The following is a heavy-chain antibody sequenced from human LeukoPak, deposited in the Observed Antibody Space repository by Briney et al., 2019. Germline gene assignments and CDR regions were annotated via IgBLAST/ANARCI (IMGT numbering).Heavy chain of an antibody. J-gene: IGHJ6*02. D-gene: IGHD3-9*01. V-gene: IGHV4-34*09. CDR1: GGSFSVYY. Sequence: SETLSLTCAVYGGSFSVYYWSWIRQPPGKGLEWIGYIYYSGSTYYNPSLKSRVTISVDTSKNQFSLKLSSVTAADTAVYYCARDQGIGRYGNVWGQGTTVTVSS. CDR3: ARDQGIGRYGNV. CDR2: IYYSGST.